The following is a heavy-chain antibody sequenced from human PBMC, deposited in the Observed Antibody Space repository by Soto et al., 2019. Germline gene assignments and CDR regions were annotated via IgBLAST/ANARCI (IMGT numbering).Heavy chain of an antibody. CDR3: ARRAEVAATPYYYGMDV. CDR1: GGSISSGGYY. CDR2: IYYSGST. V-gene: IGHV4-31*03. D-gene: IGHD2-15*01. Sequence: QVQLQESGPGLVKPSQTLSLTCTVSGGSISSGGYYWSWIRQHPGKGLEWIGYIYYSGSTYYNPSLKSRVTISGDTSKNQFSLKLSSVTAADTAVYYCARRAEVAATPYYYGMDVWGQGTTVTVSS. J-gene: IGHJ6*02.